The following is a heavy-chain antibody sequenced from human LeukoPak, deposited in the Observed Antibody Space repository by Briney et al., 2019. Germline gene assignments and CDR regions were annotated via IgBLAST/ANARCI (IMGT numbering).Heavy chain of an antibody. CDR3: AKERGYSYGYGPGYYGMDV. J-gene: IGHJ6*02. V-gene: IGHV3-23*01. Sequence: GGSLRLSCAASGFTFSSYSMNWVRQAPGKGLEWVSAISGSGGSTYYADSVKGRFTISRDNSKNTLYLQMNSLRAEDTAVYYCAKERGYSYGYGPGYYGMDVWGQGTTVTVSS. CDR1: GFTFSSYS. CDR2: ISGSGGST. D-gene: IGHD5-18*01.